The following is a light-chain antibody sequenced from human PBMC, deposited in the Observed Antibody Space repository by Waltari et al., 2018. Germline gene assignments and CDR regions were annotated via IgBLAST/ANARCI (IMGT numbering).Light chain of an antibody. CDR3: QSFDSRLSDGVV. V-gene: IGLV1-40*01. CDR1: PSTPRVVQL. CDR2: GNN. Sequence: QSALPQPPSVSGTPGQRVPISCTGRPSTPRVVQLVHSDQKIPGTAPKLLIFGNNNRPSGVPDRFSGSKSGTSASLAITGLQAEDEGDYYCQSFDSRLSDGVVFGGGTKVTVL. J-gene: IGLJ2*01.